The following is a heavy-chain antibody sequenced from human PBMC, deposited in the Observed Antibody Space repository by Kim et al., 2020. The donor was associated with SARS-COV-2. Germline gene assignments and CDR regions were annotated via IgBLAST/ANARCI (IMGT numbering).Heavy chain of an antibody. J-gene: IGHJ4*02. D-gene: IGHD3-22*01. CDR3: ARDVRNYYDSSGYPKGD. V-gene: IGHV3-21*01. Sequence: VKGRFTISRDNAKNSLYLQMNSLRAEDMAVYYCARDVRNYYDSSGYPKGDWGQGTLVTVSS.